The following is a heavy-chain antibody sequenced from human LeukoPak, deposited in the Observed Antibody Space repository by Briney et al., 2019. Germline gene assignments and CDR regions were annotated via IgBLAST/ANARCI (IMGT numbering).Heavy chain of an antibody. CDR3: ARVITMVRGVIKARYYYGMDV. V-gene: IGHV3-74*01. J-gene: IGHJ6*04. CDR2: INNDGSST. Sequence: GGSLRLSCAASGFTFSSYWMHWVRQAPGKGLVWVSRINNDGSSTSYADSVKGRFTISRDNAKNTLYLQMNSLGAEDTAVYYCARVITMVRGVIKARYYYGMDVWGKGTTVTVSS. CDR1: GFTFSSYW. D-gene: IGHD3-10*01.